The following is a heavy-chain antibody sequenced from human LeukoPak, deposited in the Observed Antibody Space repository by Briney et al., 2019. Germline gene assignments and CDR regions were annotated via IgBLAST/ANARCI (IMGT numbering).Heavy chain of an antibody. J-gene: IGHJ6*04. Sequence: GSLRLSSAASGFTFSSYEMNWVRQAPGKGLEWVSYISSSGSTIYYADSVKGRFTISRDNAKNSLYLQMNSLRAEDTAVYYCARGRGRYCSGGSCYRYYYYYGMDVWGKGTTVTVSS. CDR3: ARGRGRYCSGGSCYRYYYYYGMDV. D-gene: IGHD2-15*01. CDR2: ISSSGSTI. CDR1: GFTFSSYE. V-gene: IGHV3-48*03.